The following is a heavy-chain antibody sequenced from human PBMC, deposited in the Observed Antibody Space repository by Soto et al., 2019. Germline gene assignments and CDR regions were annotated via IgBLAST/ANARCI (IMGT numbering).Heavy chain of an antibody. D-gene: IGHD1-7*01. CDR3: ARGRLVAGTVAY. CDR1: GYTFTSYD. Sequence: QVQLVQSGAEVKKPGASVKVSCKSSGYTFTSYDIKWVRQATGQGLEWMGWMNPSTGSTGFAQMFQGRVTMISNTSISTAYLELSSLTSEDTAVYYCARGRLVAGTVAYWGQGTLVTASS. CDR2: MNPSTGST. V-gene: IGHV1-8*01. J-gene: IGHJ4*02.